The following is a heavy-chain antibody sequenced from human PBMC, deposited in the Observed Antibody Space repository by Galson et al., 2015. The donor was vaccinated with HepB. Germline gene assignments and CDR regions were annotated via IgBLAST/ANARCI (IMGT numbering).Heavy chain of an antibody. CDR1: GGTFNNSD. V-gene: IGHV1-69*13. Sequence: SVKVSCKASGGTFNNSDISWVRQAPGQGLEWMGGITPIFATANYAQRFQGRVTITADESTSTAYMELRSLTSEDTAVYYCARVFAEEAKFQYFFFWGQGTLVTVSS. J-gene: IGHJ4*01. CDR2: ITPIFATA. CDR3: ARVFAEEAKFQYFFF. D-gene: IGHD3-9*01.